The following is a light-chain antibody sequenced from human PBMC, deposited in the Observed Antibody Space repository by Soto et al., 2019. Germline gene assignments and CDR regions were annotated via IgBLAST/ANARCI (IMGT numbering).Light chain of an antibody. CDR2: DVS. V-gene: IGLV2-14*03. CDR1: SSDVGAYDY. Sequence: QSVLTQPASVSGSPGQSITISCTGTSSDVGAYDYVSWYQLHPDKAPKLMIYDVSNRPSGVSNRFSGSKSGNTASLTISGLQAEDEADYYCGSFTTSYNYVFGTGTKLTVL. CDR3: GSFTTSYNYV. J-gene: IGLJ1*01.